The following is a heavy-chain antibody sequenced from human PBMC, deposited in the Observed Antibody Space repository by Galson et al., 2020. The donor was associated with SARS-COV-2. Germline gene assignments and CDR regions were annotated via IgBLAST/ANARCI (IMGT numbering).Heavy chain of an antibody. CDR2: IFHSGTT. CDR3: ARDVNGKYSFDN. D-gene: IGHD1-26*01. CDR1: GYSLRSGYF. V-gene: IGHV4-38-2*02. J-gene: IGHJ4*02. Sequence: SETLSLTCTVSGYSLRSGYFWGFIRQPPGKGLEWIGSIFHSGTTYQNPSLKSRVTISVDTSKNQFSLKLTSVTAADTAVYYCARDVNGKYSFDNWGQGTLVTVSS.